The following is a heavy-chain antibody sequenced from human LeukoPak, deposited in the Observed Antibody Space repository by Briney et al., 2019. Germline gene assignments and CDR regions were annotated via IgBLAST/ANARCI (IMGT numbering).Heavy chain of an antibody. D-gene: IGHD2-15*01. CDR1: GFTVSSNY. CDR2: ISWNSGSI. J-gene: IGHJ4*02. Sequence: GGSLRLSCAASGFTVSSNYMSWVRQAPGKGLEWVSGISWNSGSIGYADSVKGRFTISRDNAKNSLYLQMNSLRAEDTALYYCAKDIDCSGGSCYIFWGQGTLVTVSS. CDR3: AKDIDCSGGSCYIF. V-gene: IGHV3-9*01.